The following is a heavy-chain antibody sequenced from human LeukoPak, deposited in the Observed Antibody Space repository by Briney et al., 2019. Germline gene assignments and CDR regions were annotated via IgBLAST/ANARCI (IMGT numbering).Heavy chain of an antibody. J-gene: IGHJ4*02. CDR2: ISTGSSYT. Sequence: GGSLRLSCATSGFTFSSYWMHWVRQAPGKGLEWVSYISTGSSYTNYADSVKGRFTISRDNAKNSLYLQMNSLRAEDTALYYCARAEGGPATAIYWGQGTLVTVSS. V-gene: IGHV3-11*05. CDR1: GFTFSSYW. D-gene: IGHD2-21*02. CDR3: ARAEGGPATAIY.